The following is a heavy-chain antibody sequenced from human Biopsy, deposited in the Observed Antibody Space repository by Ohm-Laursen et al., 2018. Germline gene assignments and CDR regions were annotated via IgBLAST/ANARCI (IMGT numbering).Heavy chain of an antibody. J-gene: IGHJ4*02. V-gene: IGHV4-4*07. D-gene: IGHD2-15*01. CDR1: GGSLSSYS. CDR3: ARRGSGGRSFDY. Sequence: SDTLSLTCTVSGGSLSSYSWSWIRQPAGKGLEWIGQIYTSGITNYNPSLKSRVTISVDTSKNQISLKLGSVTVADTAVFYCARRGSGGRSFDYWGQGSLVTVSS. CDR2: IYTSGIT.